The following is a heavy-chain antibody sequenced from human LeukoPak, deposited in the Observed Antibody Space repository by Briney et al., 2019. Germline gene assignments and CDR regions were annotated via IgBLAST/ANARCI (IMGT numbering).Heavy chain of an antibody. J-gene: IGHJ4*01. CDR3: ARGGYSYSLDY. V-gene: IGHV4-59*01. Sequence: PSETLSLTCSVSSDSISSYYWSWIRQPAGKGLEWIGYFYYSGSTKYNPALKSRVTISVDTTENQSSLKLTSVTAADTAVYYCARGGYSYSLDYWGQGTLVTVSS. CDR2: FYYSGST. CDR1: SDSISSYY. D-gene: IGHD5-18*01.